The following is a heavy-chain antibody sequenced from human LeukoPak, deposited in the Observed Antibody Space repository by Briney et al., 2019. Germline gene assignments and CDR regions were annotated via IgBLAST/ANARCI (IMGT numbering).Heavy chain of an antibody. CDR1: GFTFSSYW. CDR2: IKQDGSEK. CDR3: ARDPRITIFGVVTRSFDI. D-gene: IGHD3-3*01. Sequence: GGSLRLSCAASGFTFSSYWMSWVRQAAGKGLEWVANIKQDGSEKYYVDSVKGRFTISRDNAKNSPYLQMNSLRAEDTAVYYCARDPRITIFGVVTRSFDIWGQGTMLTVSS. V-gene: IGHV3-7*01. J-gene: IGHJ3*02.